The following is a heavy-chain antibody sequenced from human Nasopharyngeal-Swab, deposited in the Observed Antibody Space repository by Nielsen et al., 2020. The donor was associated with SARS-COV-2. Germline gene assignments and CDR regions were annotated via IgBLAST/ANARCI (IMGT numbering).Heavy chain of an antibody. D-gene: IGHD4-17*01. CDR1: GVSVSSSSAT. CDR3: ARARGAYGDYYYYYDTDV. CDR2: TYYRSKWYN. Sequence: SQTLSLTCALSGVSVSSSSATWNWFRHSPSSGFERLGRTYYRSKWYNDYAVSAKSRITINSDTSKNQFSLHLNSVTPEDTAVYYCARARGAYGDYYYYYDTDVWGKGTTVTVSS. J-gene: IGHJ6*03. V-gene: IGHV6-1*01.